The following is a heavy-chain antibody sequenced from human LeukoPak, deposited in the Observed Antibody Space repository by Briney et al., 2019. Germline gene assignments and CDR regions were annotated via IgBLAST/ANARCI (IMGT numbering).Heavy chain of an antibody. Sequence: SSETLSLTCTVSGGSISSYYWSWIRQPPGKGLEWIGYIYYSGSTNYNPSLKSRVTISVDTSKNQFSLKLSSVTAADTAVYYCAGSTNWVKDAFDIWGQGTMVTVSS. CDR1: GGSISSYY. CDR2: IYYSGST. CDR3: AGSTNWVKDAFDI. J-gene: IGHJ3*02. V-gene: IGHV4-59*01. D-gene: IGHD7-27*01.